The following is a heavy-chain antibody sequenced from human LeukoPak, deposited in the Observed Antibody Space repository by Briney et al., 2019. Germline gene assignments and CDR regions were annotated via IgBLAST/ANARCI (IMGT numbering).Heavy chain of an antibody. CDR2: IWYDGSNK. Sequence: PGGSLRLSCTASGFTFSNYDIHWVRQAPGKGLEWVAVIWYDGSNKYYVDSVKGRFTISRDNSKNTLYLQMNSLRAEDTAVYYCAREDNMVRGVIRKYCGMDVWGQGTTVTVSS. J-gene: IGHJ6*02. CDR1: GFTFSNYD. V-gene: IGHV3-33*01. D-gene: IGHD3-10*01. CDR3: AREDNMVRGVIRKYCGMDV.